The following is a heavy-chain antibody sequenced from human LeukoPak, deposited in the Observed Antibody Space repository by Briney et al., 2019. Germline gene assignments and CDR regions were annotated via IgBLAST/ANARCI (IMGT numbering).Heavy chain of an antibody. CDR3: AREGSSFYGMDV. J-gene: IGHJ6*02. V-gene: IGHV3-74*01. CDR2: INSDGSTT. D-gene: IGHD6-13*01. CDR1: GFTFSSYW. Sequence: GGSLRLSCGASGFTFSSYWMHWVRQAPGKGLVWISRINSDGSTTSYADSVKGRFTISRDNAKNTLYLQMNSLRAEDTAVYYCAREGSSFYGMDVWGQGTTVTVSS.